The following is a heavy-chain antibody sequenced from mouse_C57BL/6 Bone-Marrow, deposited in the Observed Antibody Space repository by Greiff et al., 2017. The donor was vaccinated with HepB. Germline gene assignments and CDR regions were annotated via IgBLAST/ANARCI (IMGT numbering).Heavy chain of an antibody. J-gene: IGHJ2*01. CDR3: TRRGIYDYALYY. V-gene: IGHV1-64*01. D-gene: IGHD2-4*01. Sequence: QVQLQQPGAELVKPGASVKLSCKASGYTFTSYWMHWVKQRPGQGLELIGMIHPNSGSTNYNEKFKSKATLTVDKSSSTAYMQLSSLTSEDSAVYYCTRRGIYDYALYYWGQGTTLTVSS. CDR1: GYTFTSYW. CDR2: IHPNSGST.